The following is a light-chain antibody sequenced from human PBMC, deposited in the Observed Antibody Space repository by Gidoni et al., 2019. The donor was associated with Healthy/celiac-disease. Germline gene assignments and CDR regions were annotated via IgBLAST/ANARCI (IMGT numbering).Light chain of an antibody. CDR2: AAS. Sequence: DLQMTHSPSSLSASVGDRVTITGRASQRIRSYLNWYQQKPGKAPKLLIYAASSLQSGVPSRFSGSGEGTDCNITISSLQPEELATYYWQQSYSTPSTFGQGTRLEIK. CDR3: QQSYSTPST. CDR1: QRIRSY. V-gene: IGKV1-39*01. J-gene: IGKJ5*01.